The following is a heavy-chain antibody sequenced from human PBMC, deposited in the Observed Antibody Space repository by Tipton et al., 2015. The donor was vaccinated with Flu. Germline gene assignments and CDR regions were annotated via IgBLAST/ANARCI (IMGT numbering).Heavy chain of an antibody. CDR3: AGVGWQQPSPHY. V-gene: IGHV4-31*02. D-gene: IGHD6-13*01. J-gene: IGHJ4*02. CDR2: IYNGGSP. CDR1: GASISSNGYY. Sequence: LRLSCTVSGASISSNGYYWTWIRQHPGEGLEWIGYIYNGGSPAYNSSLKSRVSISIDTSKNQFSLNMRSVTAADTAVHYCAGVGWQQPSPHYWGQGTSVTVSS.